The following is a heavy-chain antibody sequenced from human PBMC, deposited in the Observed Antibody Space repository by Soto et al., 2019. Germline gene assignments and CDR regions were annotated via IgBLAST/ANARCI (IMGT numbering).Heavy chain of an antibody. CDR3: VKDDGGYPSTAPL. CDR1: GITISNYP. J-gene: IGHJ4*02. D-gene: IGHD3-22*01. Sequence: DVQLLESGGGLVQPGGSLRLSCAASGITISNYPMSWVRQAPGKGLDWVSGISGSGDRTYYADSAKGRFTISKDISRNSLALQLDSLGVEDTAVSFCVKDDGGYPSTAPLWGQGNLFTVS. CDR2: ISGSGDRT. V-gene: IGHV3-23*01.